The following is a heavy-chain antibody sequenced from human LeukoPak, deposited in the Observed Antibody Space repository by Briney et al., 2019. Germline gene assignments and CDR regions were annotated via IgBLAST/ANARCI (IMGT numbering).Heavy chain of an antibody. CDR2: IYYSGST. CDR3: ARHGTYGDYGRNFYYGMDV. V-gene: IGHV4-59*08. D-gene: IGHD4-17*01. CDR1: GGSISSYY. Sequence: PSETLSLTCTVSGGSISSYYWSWIRQPPGKGLEWIGYIYYSGSTNYNPSLKSRVTISVDTSTTQFPLKLSSVTAADTAVYYCARHGTYGDYGRNFYYGMDVWGQGTTVTVSS. J-gene: IGHJ6*02.